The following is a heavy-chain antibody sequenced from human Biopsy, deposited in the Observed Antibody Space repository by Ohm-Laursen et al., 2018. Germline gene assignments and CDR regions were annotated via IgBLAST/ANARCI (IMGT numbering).Heavy chain of an antibody. CDR2: INPSGSTT. D-gene: IGHD6-19*01. Sequence: VASVKVSCKASGGTFSNYAISWVRQAPGQGLEWMGMINPSGSTTSYPQIFQGRVTMTRDTSKSTVYMELSSLRSADTAVYFCARNTGWYGDLYYFDYWGQGILVTVSS. J-gene: IGHJ4*02. CDR1: GGTFSNYA. CDR3: ARNTGWYGDLYYFDY. V-gene: IGHV1-46*01.